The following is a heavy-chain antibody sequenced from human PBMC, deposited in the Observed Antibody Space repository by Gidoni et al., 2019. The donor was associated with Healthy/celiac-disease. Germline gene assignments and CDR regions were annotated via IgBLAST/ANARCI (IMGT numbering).Heavy chain of an antibody. CDR3: AKEMTGGYDLSSCDY. Sequence: QVQLVESGGGVVQPGRSLRLSCSASGFTFSSYGMHWVRQAPGKGLEWVAIISYDGSNKYYADSVKGRFTISRDNSKNTLYLQMNSLRAEDTAVYYCAKEMTGGYDLSSCDYWGQGTLVTVSS. D-gene: IGHD5-12*01. J-gene: IGHJ4*02. V-gene: IGHV3-30*18. CDR2: ISYDGSNK. CDR1: GFTFSSYG.